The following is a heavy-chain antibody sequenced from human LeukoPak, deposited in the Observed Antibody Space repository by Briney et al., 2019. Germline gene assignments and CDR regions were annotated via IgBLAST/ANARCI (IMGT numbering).Heavy chain of an antibody. J-gene: IGHJ4*02. CDR2: ISGSGGST. D-gene: IGHD6-13*01. CDR3: AKVRPLIHGRSWYYFDY. V-gene: IGHV3-23*01. CDR1: GFTFSSYA. Sequence: GGSLRLSCAASGFTFSSYAMSWVRQAPGKGLEWVSAISGSGGSTYYADSVKGRFTISRDNSKNTLYLQMNSLRAEDTAVYYCAKVRPLIHGRSWYYFDYWGQGTLVTVSS.